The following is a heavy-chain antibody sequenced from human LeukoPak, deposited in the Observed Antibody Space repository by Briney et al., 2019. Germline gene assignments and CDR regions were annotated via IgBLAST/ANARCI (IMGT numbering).Heavy chain of an antibody. J-gene: IGHJ5*02. CDR2: IKQDGSEK. CDR3: ARDYRGGTWFDP. D-gene: IGHD3-16*01. V-gene: IGHV3-7*01. CDR1: GFTFSSYW. Sequence: PGGSLRLSCAPSGFTFSSYWMSWVRQAPGEGLEWVANIKQDGSEKYYVDSVKGRFTISRDNAQNSLYLQMNSLRAEDTAVYYCARDYRGGTWFDPWGQGTLVTVSS.